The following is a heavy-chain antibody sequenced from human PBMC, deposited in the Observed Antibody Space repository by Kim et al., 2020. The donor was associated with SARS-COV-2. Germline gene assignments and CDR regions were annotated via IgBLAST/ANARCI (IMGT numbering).Heavy chain of an antibody. V-gene: IGHV3-48*03. D-gene: IGHD3-3*01. CDR2: ISSSGSTI. J-gene: IGHJ4*02. CDR1: GFTFSSYE. Sequence: GGSLRLSCAASGFTFSSYEMNWVRQAPGKGLEWVSYISSSGSTIYYADSVKGRFTISRDNAKNSLYLQMNSLRAEDTAVYYCAREERGITIFGVVITRSFDCWGQGTLVTVSS. CDR3: AREERGITIFGVVITRSFDC.